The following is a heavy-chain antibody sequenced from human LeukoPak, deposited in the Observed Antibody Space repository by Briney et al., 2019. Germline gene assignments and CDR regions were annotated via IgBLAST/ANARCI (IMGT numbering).Heavy chain of an antibody. CDR1: GGSLSSYY. CDR2: INYSRST. D-gene: IGHD6-13*01. J-gene: IGHJ4*02. Sequence: SETLSLTCTVSGGSLSSYYWSWIRQPAGKGREWIGYINYSRSTNYNPSLNSRVTISVDTSKNHFSLKLSSVTAADTAVYYCASYIAAAGFFDYWGQGTLVTVSS. V-gene: IGHV4-59*01. CDR3: ASYIAAAGFFDY.